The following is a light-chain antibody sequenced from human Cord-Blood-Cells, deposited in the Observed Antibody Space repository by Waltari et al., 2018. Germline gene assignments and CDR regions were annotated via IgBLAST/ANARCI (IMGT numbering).Light chain of an antibody. CDR3: QQSYSTPWT. J-gene: IGKJ1*01. V-gene: IGKV1-39*01. CDR2: AAS. CDR1: QSTISY. Sequence: DIQMTQSPSSLSAPVGHRIPITCRASQSTISYLNLYEQKPANAPKPLIYAASSLQNGVSSRFSGSGAGTDFTLTISSLQPEDISAYYCQQSYSTPWTFGQGTKVEIK.